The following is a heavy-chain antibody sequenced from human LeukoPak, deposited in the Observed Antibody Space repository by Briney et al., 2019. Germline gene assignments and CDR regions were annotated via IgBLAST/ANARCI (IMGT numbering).Heavy chain of an antibody. CDR2: INHSGNT. D-gene: IGHD7-27*01. CDR3: ARHLLGSRGYFDY. CDR1: GGSFSGYY. Sequence: SETLSLTCAVYGGSFSGYYWSWIRQPPGKGLEWIGEINHSGNTNYNPSLKSRVTISVDMSKNQFSLKLSSVTAADTAVYYCARHLLGSRGYFDYWGQGTLVTVSS. J-gene: IGHJ4*02. V-gene: IGHV4-34*01.